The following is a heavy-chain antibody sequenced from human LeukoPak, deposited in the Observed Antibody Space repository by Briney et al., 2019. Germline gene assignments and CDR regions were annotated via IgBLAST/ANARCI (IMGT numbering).Heavy chain of an antibody. CDR2: INPNSGGA. J-gene: IGHJ6*02. CDR1: GYTFTGYY. CDR3: ARGANWDYYYYGMDV. D-gene: IGHD7-27*01. V-gene: IGHV1-2*02. Sequence: GASVKVSCKASGYTFTGYYMHWVRQAPGQGLEWMGWINPNSGGANYAQKFQGRVTMTRDTSISTAYMELSRLRSDDTAVYYCARGANWDYYYYGMDVWGQGTTVTVSS.